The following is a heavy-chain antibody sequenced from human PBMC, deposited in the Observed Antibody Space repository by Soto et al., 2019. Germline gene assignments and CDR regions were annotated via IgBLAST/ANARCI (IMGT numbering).Heavy chain of an antibody. V-gene: IGHV4-59*08. CDR3: ARLVPYSGSYNLDY. CDR1: GGSISSYY. D-gene: IGHD1-26*01. Sequence: SETLSLTCTVSGGSISSYYWSWIRQPPGKGLEWIGYIYYSGSTNYNPSLKSRVTISVDTSKNQFPLKLSSVTAADTAGYYCARLVPYSGSYNLDYGGQGTLVTVSS. CDR2: IYYSGST. J-gene: IGHJ4*02.